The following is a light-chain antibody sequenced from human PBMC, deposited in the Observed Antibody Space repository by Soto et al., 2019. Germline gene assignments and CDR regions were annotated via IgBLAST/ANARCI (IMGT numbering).Light chain of an antibody. CDR3: QQYNDFQYT. CDR2: AAT. Sequence: DIQMTQSPSTLSASVGDGVTITCRASQSISYWLAWYQQKPGKAPKLLIYAATSLQSGVPSRFSGSGSGTDFSLTISSLQPVDSATYYCQQYNDFQYTFGQGTKLEI. V-gene: IGKV1-5*03. J-gene: IGKJ2*01. CDR1: QSISYW.